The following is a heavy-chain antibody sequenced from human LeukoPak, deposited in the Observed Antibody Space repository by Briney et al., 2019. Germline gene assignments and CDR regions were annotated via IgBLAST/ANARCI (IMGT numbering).Heavy chain of an antibody. CDR3: ARHEQQLGFDY. CDR2: ISYDGSNK. Sequence: SCKASGYTFTSYYMHWVRQAPGKGLEWVAVISYDGSNKYYADSVKGRFTISRDNSKNTLYLQMNSLRAEDTAVYYCARHEQQLGFDYWGQGTLVTVSS. D-gene: IGHD6-13*01. V-gene: IGHV3-30-3*01. J-gene: IGHJ4*02. CDR1: GYTFTSYY.